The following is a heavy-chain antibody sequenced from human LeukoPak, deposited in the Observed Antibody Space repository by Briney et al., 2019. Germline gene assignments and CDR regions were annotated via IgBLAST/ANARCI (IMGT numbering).Heavy chain of an antibody. CDR1: GFTFSSYG. D-gene: IGHD5-18*01. CDR3: AKAEQRWSHFDY. V-gene: IGHV3-30*02. Sequence: GGSLRLSCAASGFTFSSYGMHWVRQAPGKGLEWVAFIRYDGSNKYYADSVKGRFTISRDNSKNTLYLQMNSLRAEDTAVYYCAKAEQRWSHFDYWGQGTLVTVSS. CDR2: IRYDGSNK. J-gene: IGHJ4*02.